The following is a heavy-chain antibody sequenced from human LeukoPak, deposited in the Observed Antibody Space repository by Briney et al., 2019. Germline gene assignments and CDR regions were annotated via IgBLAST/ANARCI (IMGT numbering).Heavy chain of an antibody. D-gene: IGHD2-2*01. V-gene: IGHV4-39*01. J-gene: IGHJ5*02. CDR2: IYYSGGT. CDR3: ARQRGYCSSISCYAWFDP. Sequence: SSETLSLTCTVSGGSISSSSYYWGWIRQPPGKGLEWIGSIYYSGGTDYNPSLKSRVSISIDTSKNQFSLKLSSVTAADTAVYYCARQRGYCSSISCYAWFDPWGQGTLVTVSS. CDR1: GGSISSSSYY.